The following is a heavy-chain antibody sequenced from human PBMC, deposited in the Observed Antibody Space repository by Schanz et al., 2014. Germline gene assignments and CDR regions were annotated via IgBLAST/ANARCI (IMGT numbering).Heavy chain of an antibody. CDR2: INVYNGDT. V-gene: IGHV1-18*04. Sequence: QVQLVQSGSEVKKPGASVKVSCKASGYTFPSYGISWVRQAPGQGLEWMGWINVYNGDTKFAKTFQHRVTLTTDTSTSTAYMELRSLRSDDTAVYYCATIGVNDYWRFGLDLWGQGTTVTVSS. CDR1: GYTFPSYG. D-gene: IGHD3-16*01. CDR3: ATIGVNDYWRFGLDL. J-gene: IGHJ6*02.